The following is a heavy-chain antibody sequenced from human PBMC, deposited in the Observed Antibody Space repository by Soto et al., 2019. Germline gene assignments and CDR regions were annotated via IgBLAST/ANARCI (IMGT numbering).Heavy chain of an antibody. V-gene: IGHV3-33*01. CDR2: IWHDESNK. Sequence: QVQLVESGGGVVQPGRSLRLSCAASGFTFSSYGMHWVRQAPGKGLEWVAIIWHDESNKYYVDSVKGRFTISRDNSKNILYLQMNGLRAEDTGVYYFVRESEVAGTADANWFGPWGQGTLVTVSS. CDR1: GFTFSSYG. CDR3: VRESEVAGTADANWFGP. J-gene: IGHJ5*02. D-gene: IGHD6-19*01.